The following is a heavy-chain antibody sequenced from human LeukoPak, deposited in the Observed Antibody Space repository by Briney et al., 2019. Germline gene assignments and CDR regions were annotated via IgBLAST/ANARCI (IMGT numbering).Heavy chain of an antibody. D-gene: IGHD3-22*01. Sequence: ASVTVSCKASGYTFTSYGISWVRQAPGQGLEWMGWISAYNGNTNYAQKLQGRVTMTTDTSTSTAYMELRSLRSDDTAVYYCARVGDYDTTQGAFDIWGQGTMVTVSS. CDR3: ARVGDYDTTQGAFDI. CDR1: GYTFTSYG. J-gene: IGHJ3*02. V-gene: IGHV1-18*01. CDR2: ISAYNGNT.